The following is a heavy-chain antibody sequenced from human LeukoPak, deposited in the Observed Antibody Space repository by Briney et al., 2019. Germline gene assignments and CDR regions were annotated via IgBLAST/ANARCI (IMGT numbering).Heavy chain of an antibody. CDR1: GYTFTGYY. J-gene: IGHJ2*01. D-gene: IGHD7-27*01. Sequence: ASVKVSCKASGYTFTGYYMHWVRQAPGQGLEWMGWINPNTGGTNFAQNFQGRVTMTRDTSISTAYMELSRLRSDDTAVYYCARLSGWYFDLWGRGTPVTVSS. CDR2: INPNTGGT. CDR3: ARLSGWYFDL. V-gene: IGHV1-2*02.